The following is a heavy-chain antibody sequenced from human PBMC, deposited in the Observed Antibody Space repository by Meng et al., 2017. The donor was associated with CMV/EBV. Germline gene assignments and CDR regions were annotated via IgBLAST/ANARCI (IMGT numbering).Heavy chain of an antibody. CDR1: GFTFSSYW. Sequence: GESLKISCAASGFTFSSYWMSWVRQAPGKGLEWVANIKQDGSEKYYVDSVKGRFIISRDNAKNSLYLQMNSLRAEDTAVYYCARDMSLDYWGQGTLVTVSS. D-gene: IGHD3-16*01. V-gene: IGHV3-7*01. CDR2: IKQDGSEK. J-gene: IGHJ4*02. CDR3: ARDMSLDY.